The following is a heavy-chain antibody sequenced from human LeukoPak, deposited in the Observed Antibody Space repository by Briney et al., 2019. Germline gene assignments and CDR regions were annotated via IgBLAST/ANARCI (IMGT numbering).Heavy chain of an antibody. V-gene: IGHV3-7*01. Sequence: GGSLRLSCAASGFAFSSYWMSWVRQAPGKGLEWVANIKQDGSEKYYVDSVKGRFTISGDNAKNSLYLQMNSLRAEDTAIYYCARGPSSAWSLGYWSQGTLVTVSS. D-gene: IGHD6-19*01. CDR3: ARGPSSAWSLGY. J-gene: IGHJ4*02. CDR1: GFAFSSYW. CDR2: IKQDGSEK.